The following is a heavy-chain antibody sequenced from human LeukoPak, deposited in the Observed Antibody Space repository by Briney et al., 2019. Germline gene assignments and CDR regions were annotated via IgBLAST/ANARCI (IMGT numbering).Heavy chain of an antibody. CDR2: IRYDGSQK. V-gene: IGHV3-30*02. CDR1: GFSFSNYG. Sequence: PGGSLRLSCAASGFSFSNYGMHWVRQAPGKGLEWVAYIRYDGSQKYYGDSVKGRFTISRDNSKNTVYLQMNSLRDEDTAVYYCARDLLSLPHKYFDSWGQGTLATVSS. D-gene: IGHD3-16*01. J-gene: IGHJ4*02. CDR3: ARDLLSLPHKYFDS.